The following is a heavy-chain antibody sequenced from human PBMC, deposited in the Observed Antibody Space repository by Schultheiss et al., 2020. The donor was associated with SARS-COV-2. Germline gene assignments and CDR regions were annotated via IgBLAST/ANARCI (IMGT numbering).Heavy chain of an antibody. V-gene: IGHV3-11*06. J-gene: IGHJ4*02. CDR1: GFTFSDYY. CDR2: ISSSSSYI. CDR3: ARVPSSSWFRAADY. Sequence: GESLKISCAASGFTFSDYYMSWIRQAPGKGLEWVSYISSSSSYIYYADSVKGRFTISRDNAKNSLYLQMNSLRAEDTAVYYCARVPSSSWFRAADYWGQGTLVTVSS. D-gene: IGHD6-13*01.